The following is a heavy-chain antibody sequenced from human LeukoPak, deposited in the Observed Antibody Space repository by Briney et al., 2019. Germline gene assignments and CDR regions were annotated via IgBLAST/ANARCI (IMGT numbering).Heavy chain of an antibody. V-gene: IGHV4-61*02. D-gene: IGHD3-9*01. Sequence: PSETLSLTCTVSSGSISSGSYYWTWIRQPAGKGLEWIGRIYSSGSTNYNPSLKSRVTISVDTSKNQFSLKLSSVTAADTAVYYCARYYDILTGRVLGNWFDPWGQGTLVTVSS. J-gene: IGHJ5*02. CDR2: IYSSGST. CDR1: SGSISSGSYY. CDR3: ARYYDILTGRVLGNWFDP.